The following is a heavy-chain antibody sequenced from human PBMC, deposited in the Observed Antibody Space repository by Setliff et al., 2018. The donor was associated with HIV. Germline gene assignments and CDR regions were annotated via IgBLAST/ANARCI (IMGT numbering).Heavy chain of an antibody. Sequence: SETLSLTCAVHGGSLRNYYWSWIRQPPGKGLEWIAEINPSGTTNYNPSLKSRVTISVDTSKNQFSLKLSSVTAADTAVYYCATWGRNNWNYFSYWGQGTLVTVSS. V-gene: IGHV4-34*01. CDR3: ATWGRNNWNYFSY. CDR2: INPSGTT. J-gene: IGHJ4*02. D-gene: IGHD1-20*01. CDR1: GGSLRNYY.